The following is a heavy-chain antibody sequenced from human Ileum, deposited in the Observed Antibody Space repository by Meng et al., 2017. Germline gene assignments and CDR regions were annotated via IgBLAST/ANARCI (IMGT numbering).Heavy chain of an antibody. CDR2: ISNSGKT. CDR1: GDSIGNSKW. D-gene: IGHD3-10*01. V-gene: IGHV4-4*02. J-gene: IGHJ4*02. CDR3: ARERIRELGLFDS. Sequence: QLQPQGSGPGLVQPSGTLSLARAVSGDSIGNSKWWSWLRQPPGKGLEWIGEISNSGKTVYSPSLKSRVRISLDKSNNQFSLTLNSVTAADTAMYYCARERIRELGLFDSWGQGTLVTVSS.